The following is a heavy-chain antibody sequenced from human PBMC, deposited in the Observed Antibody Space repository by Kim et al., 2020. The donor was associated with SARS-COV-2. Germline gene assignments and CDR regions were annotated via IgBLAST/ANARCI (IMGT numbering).Heavy chain of an antibody. D-gene: IGHD1-20*01. V-gene: IGHV3-33*01. J-gene: IGHJ4*02. CDR3: ARGRHITGSFDY. Sequence: YYADSVKGRFTISRDNSKNTLYLQMNSLRAEDTAVYYCARGRHITGSFDYWGQGTLVTVSS.